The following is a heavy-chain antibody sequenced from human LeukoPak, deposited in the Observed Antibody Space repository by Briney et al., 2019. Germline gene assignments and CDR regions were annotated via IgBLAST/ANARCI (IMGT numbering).Heavy chain of an antibody. CDR2: IRKNGGDT. CDR1: GFTFSEYS. Sequence: GGSLRLSCAASGFTFSEYSMSWVRQAPGKGLEWVSNIRKNGGDTYYTDSVKGRVAISRDNSKNTLYLEMNSLRAEDTAVYYCAKGGYTTWSDPWGQGTLVTVSS. CDR3: AKGGYTTWSDP. J-gene: IGHJ5*02. D-gene: IGHD2-15*01. V-gene: IGHV3-23*01.